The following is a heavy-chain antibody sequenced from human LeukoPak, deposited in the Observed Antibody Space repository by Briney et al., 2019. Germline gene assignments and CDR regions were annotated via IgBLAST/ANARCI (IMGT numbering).Heavy chain of an antibody. J-gene: IGHJ4*02. D-gene: IGHD2-2*01. V-gene: IGHV3-30*02. CDR1: GFTFSSYG. CDR3: AKEFFRYCSSTSCYSDY. Sequence: PGGSLRLSCAASGFTFSSYGMHWVRQAPGKGLDWVALIRYDGSNKYYADSVKGRFTISRDNSKNTLYLQMNSLRAEDTAVYYCAKEFFRYCSSTSCYSDYWGQGTLVTVSS. CDR2: IRYDGSNK.